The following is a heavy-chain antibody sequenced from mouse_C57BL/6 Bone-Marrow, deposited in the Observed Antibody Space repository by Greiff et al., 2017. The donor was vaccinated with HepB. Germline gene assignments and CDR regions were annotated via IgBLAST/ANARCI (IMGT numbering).Heavy chain of an antibody. CDR2: INPNNGGT. J-gene: IGHJ2*01. Sequence: VQLQQSGPELVKPGASVKISCKASGYTFTDYYMNWVKQSHGKSLEWIGDINPNNGGTSYNQKFKGKATLTVDKSSSTAYMELRSLTSEDSAVYYCARGKGYYFDYWGQGTTLTVSS. CDR3: ARGKGYYFDY. CDR1: GYTFTDYY. V-gene: IGHV1-26*01.